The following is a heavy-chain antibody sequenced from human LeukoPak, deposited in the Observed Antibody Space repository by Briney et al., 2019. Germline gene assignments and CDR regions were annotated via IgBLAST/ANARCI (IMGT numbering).Heavy chain of an antibody. V-gene: IGHV3-11*04. CDR3: ARAYYDSSGPSLYYYYYMDV. Sequence: PGGSLRLSCAASGFTFSDYYMSWILQAPGKGLEWVSYISSSGSTIYYADSVKGRFTISRDNAKNSLYLQMNSLRAEDTAVYYCARAYYDSSGPSLYYYYYMDVWGKGTTVTVSS. J-gene: IGHJ6*03. CDR2: ISSSGSTI. CDR1: GFTFSDYY. D-gene: IGHD3-22*01.